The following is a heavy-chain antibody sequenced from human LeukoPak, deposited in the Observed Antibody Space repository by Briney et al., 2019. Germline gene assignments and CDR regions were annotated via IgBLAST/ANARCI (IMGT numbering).Heavy chain of an antibody. CDR3: AKRVQLWLQPFDY. Sequence: PGGSLRLSCAASGFTFSSYAMSWVRQAPGKGLEWVSVISGSGGSTYYADSVKGRFTISRDNSKNTLYLQMNGLRAEDTAVYYCAKRVQLWLQPFDYWGQGTLVTVSS. J-gene: IGHJ4*02. CDR2: ISGSGGST. CDR1: GFTFSSYA. D-gene: IGHD5-18*01. V-gene: IGHV3-23*01.